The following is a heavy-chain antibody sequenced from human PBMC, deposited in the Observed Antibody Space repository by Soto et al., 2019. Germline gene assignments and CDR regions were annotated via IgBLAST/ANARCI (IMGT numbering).Heavy chain of an antibody. D-gene: IGHD3-10*01. J-gene: IGHJ4*02. CDR1: GFTFSSYG. Sequence: QVQLVESGGGVVQPGRSLRLSCAASGFTFSSYGMHWVRQAPGKGLEWVAVISYDGSNKYYADSVKGRFTISRDNSKNTLYLKMNSLRAEDTAVYYCAKGWWILWFGPIDYWGQGTLVTVSS. CDR2: ISYDGSNK. CDR3: AKGWWILWFGPIDY. V-gene: IGHV3-30*18.